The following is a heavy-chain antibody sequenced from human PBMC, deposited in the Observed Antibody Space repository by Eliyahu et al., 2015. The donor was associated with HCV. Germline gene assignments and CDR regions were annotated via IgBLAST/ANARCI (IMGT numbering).Heavy chain of an antibody. CDR3: ARAVSGYLSAGWFDL. Sequence: EVQLVESGGGLVQPGGSLRLSCAASGFXFSSYDMHWVRQATGKGLEWVSAIGTAGDTYYPGSVKGRFTISRENAKNSLYLQMNSLRAGDTAVYYRARAVSGYLSAGWFDLWGRGTLVTVSS. V-gene: IGHV3-13*01. J-gene: IGHJ2*01. CDR2: IGTAGDT. CDR1: GFXFSSYD. D-gene: IGHD5-12*01.